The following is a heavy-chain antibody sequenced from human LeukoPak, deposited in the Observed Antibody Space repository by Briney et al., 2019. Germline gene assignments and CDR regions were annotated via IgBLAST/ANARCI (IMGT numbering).Heavy chain of an antibody. CDR1: GYTFTGYY. D-gene: IGHD3-22*01. Sequence: ASVKVSCKASGYTFTGYYMHWVRQAPGQGLEWMGWINPNSGGTNYAQKFQGRVTMTRDTSISTAYMELSRLRSDDTAVYYCARDRDYDSSPYDYWGQGTLVTVSS. CDR3: ARDRDYDSSPYDY. J-gene: IGHJ4*02. V-gene: IGHV1-2*02. CDR2: INPNSGGT.